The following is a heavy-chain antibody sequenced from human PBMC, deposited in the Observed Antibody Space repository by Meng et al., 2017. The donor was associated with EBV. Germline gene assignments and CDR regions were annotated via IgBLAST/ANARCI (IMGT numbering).Heavy chain of an antibody. CDR2: IIPIFGTA. CDR1: GGTFRSYA. J-gene: IGHJ4*02. D-gene: IGHD6-13*01. CDR3: ARAEIAAAGRLDY. Sequence: VRVLHGVADVTMPGSEVKVSCEASGGTFRSYAISWVRQAPVQGLEWMGGIIPIFGTANYAQKFQGRVTITADKSTSTAYMELSSLRSEDTAVYYCARAEIAAAGRLDYWGQGTLVTVSS. V-gene: IGHV1-69*06.